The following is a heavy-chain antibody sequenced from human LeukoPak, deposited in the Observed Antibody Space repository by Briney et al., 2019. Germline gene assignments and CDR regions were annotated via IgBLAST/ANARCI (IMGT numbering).Heavy chain of an antibody. V-gene: IGHV3-23*01. CDR2: ISGSGGST. Sequence: PGGSLRLSCAASGFTFSSYAMSWVRQAPGKGLKWVSAISGSGGSTYYADSVKGRFTISRDNSKNTLYLQMNSLRAEDTAVYYCAKDQQGEYQLLRYYYYGMDVWGQGTTVTVSS. J-gene: IGHJ6*02. D-gene: IGHD2-2*01. CDR3: AKDQQGEYQLLRYYYYGMDV. CDR1: GFTFSSYA.